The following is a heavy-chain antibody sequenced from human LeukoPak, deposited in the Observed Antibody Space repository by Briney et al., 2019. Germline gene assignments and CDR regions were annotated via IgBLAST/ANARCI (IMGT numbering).Heavy chain of an antibody. Sequence: GASVKVSCKASGYTFTGYYMHWVRQAPGQGLEWMGWINPNSGGTNYAQKFQGRATMTRDTSISTAYMELSRLRSDDTAVYDCARELLVLLWFGDSRGYLDYWGQGTLVTVSS. V-gene: IGHV1-2*02. J-gene: IGHJ4*02. D-gene: IGHD3-10*01. CDR2: INPNSGGT. CDR1: GYTFTGYY. CDR3: ARELLVLLWFGDSRGYLDY.